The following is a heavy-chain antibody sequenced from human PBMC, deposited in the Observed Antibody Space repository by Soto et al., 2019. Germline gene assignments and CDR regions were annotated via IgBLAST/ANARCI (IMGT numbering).Heavy chain of an antibody. CDR2: IIPIFGTA. D-gene: IGHD3-3*01. V-gene: IGHV1-69*06. Sequence: GASVKVSCKASGGTFSSYAISWVRQAPGQGLEWMGGIIPIFGTANYAQKFQGRVTITADKSTSTAYMELSSLRSEDTAVYYCARDRDDFWSGERNRNYYYYGMDVWGQGTTVTVSS. CDR1: GGTFSSYA. J-gene: IGHJ6*02. CDR3: ARDRDDFWSGERNRNYYYYGMDV.